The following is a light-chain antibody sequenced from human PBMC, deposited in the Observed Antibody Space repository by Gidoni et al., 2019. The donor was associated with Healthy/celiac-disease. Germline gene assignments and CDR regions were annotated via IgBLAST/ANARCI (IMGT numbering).Light chain of an antibody. J-gene: IGLJ2*01. CDR2: QDS. CDR3: QAWDSSTGVV. Sequence: SYELTQPPSVSVSPGQTASITCSGDQWGDKYACWYQQKPGQSPVLVIYQDSKRPSGIPERFSGSKSGNTATLTISGTQAMDEADYYCQAWDSSTGVVFGGGTKLTVL. V-gene: IGLV3-1*01. CDR1: QWGDKY.